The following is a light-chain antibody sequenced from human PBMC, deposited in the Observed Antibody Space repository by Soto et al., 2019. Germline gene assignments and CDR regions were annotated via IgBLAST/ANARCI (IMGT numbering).Light chain of an antibody. CDR3: QQNYSPPPIT. CDR2: AAS. J-gene: IGKJ5*01. V-gene: IGKV1-39*01. Sequence: DIQMTQSPSSLSASVGDRVTITCRASQSITRFLNWYQQKPGKAPRLLIYAASNLQSGVPSRFSGSRYGTDFALTISSLQPEDFATYYCQQNYSPPPITFGQGTRLEIK. CDR1: QSITRF.